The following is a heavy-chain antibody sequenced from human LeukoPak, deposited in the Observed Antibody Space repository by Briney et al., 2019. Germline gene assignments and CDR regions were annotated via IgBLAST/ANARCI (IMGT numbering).Heavy chain of an antibody. D-gene: IGHD7-27*01. CDR2: ITTSDGNT. CDR1: GLTFSSYT. Sequence: PGGSLRLSCAASGLTFSSYTMSWVRQAPGKGLEWVSTITTSDGNTYYADSVKGRFTVSRDNSKNTVYLQMNSLRAEDTAVYYCAKDGGLWVSAHWGDSWGRGTLVTVSS. V-gene: IGHV3-23*01. CDR3: AKDGGLWVSAHWGDS. J-gene: IGHJ4*02.